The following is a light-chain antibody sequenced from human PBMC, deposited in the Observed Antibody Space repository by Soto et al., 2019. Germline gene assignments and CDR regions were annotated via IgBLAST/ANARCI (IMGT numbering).Light chain of an antibody. Sequence: EIVMTQSPGTLSVSPGEGATLFCRASQSVRTKLAWYQQRAGQAPRLLMYGASTRATGIPDRFSGSGSGTEFTLTISSLQSEDFAVYYCQQYNSWPPITFXQGXXXEIK. J-gene: IGKJ5*01. CDR3: QQYNSWPPIT. CDR2: GAS. CDR1: QSVRTK. V-gene: IGKV3-15*01.